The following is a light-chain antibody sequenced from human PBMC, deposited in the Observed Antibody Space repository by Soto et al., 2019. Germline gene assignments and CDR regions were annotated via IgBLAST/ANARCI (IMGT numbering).Light chain of an antibody. CDR3: QSSDSRLSAWV. Sequence: QSVLTQPPSVSGAPGQRVTISCTGSSSNIGAGYDVHWYQQLPGTAPKLLIYGNSNRPSGVPDRFSGSKSGTSASLAITGLQAEDEADYYCQSSDSRLSAWVFGGGTKVTVL. J-gene: IGLJ3*02. V-gene: IGLV1-40*01. CDR1: SSNIGAGYD. CDR2: GNS.